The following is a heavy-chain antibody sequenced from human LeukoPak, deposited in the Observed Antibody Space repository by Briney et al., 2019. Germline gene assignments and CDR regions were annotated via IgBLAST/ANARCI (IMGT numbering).Heavy chain of an antibody. CDR1: GFTFGSYS. CDR2: ISSSSSYI. CDR3: AKKLVPYYYDSSGYS. J-gene: IGHJ5*02. V-gene: IGHV3-21*05. D-gene: IGHD3-22*01. Sequence: GGSLRLSCAASGFTFGSYSMNWVRQAPGKGLEWVSYISSSSSYIYYADSVKGRFTISRDNSKNTLYLQMNSLRAEDTAVYYCAKKLVPYYYDSSGYSWGQGTLVTVSS.